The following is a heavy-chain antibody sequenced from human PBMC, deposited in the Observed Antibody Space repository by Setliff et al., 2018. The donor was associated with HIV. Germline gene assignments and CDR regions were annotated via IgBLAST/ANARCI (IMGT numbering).Heavy chain of an antibody. CDR2: INPNNGET. CDR3: ATAPGYCSSTSCQGAFDI. J-gene: IGHJ3*02. D-gene: IGHD2-2*01. CDR1: GYTFTGYY. Sequence: GASVKVSCKASGYTFTGYYMHWVRQAPGQGLEWMGWINPNNGETIYAEKFQGRVTITADTSTDTAYMELSSLRSEDTAVYYCATAPGYCSSTSCQGAFDIWGQGTMVTVSS. V-gene: IGHV1-2*02.